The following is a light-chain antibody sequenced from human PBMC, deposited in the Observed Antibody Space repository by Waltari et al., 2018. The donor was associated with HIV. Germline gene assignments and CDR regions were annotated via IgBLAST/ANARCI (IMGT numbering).Light chain of an antibody. Sequence: DIVMTQSPDSLAVSLGGRATINCKSSQNILYSPNNKNFLAWYQQKPGQPPRLLIYWSSIRESGVPDRFRGSGSGTNFTLTISSLQAEDVAVYYCHQYYGSPWTFGQGTKVEVK. CDR1: QNILYSPNNKNF. CDR3: HQYYGSPWT. J-gene: IGKJ1*01. CDR2: WSS. V-gene: IGKV4-1*01.